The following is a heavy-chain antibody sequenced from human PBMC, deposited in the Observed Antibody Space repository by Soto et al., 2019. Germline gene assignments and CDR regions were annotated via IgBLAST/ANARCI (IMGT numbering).Heavy chain of an antibody. D-gene: IGHD6-13*01. CDR1: GGTFSSYA. CDR3: ASPAAPGLF. Sequence: GASVKVSCKASGGTFSSYAFNWVRQAPGQGLEWLGAITPIFGTTNYAQKFQGRVTISADESTTTVYMELASLRYDDTAVYYCASPAAPGLFWGQGSLVTVSS. J-gene: IGHJ4*02. CDR2: ITPIFGTT. V-gene: IGHV1-69*13.